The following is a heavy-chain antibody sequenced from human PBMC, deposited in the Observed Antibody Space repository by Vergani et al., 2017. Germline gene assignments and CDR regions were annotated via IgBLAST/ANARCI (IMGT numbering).Heavy chain of an antibody. J-gene: IGHJ6*02. CDR2: INTNSGKP. CDR1: GYTFTNYP. D-gene: IGHD6-19*01. CDR3: ARGRQWRLTEYLYGMDG. Sequence: QVQLLQSGSELKKPGASVRISCEASGYTFTNYPLIWVRQAPGQGLECMGWINTNSGKPTYAPGFTGRFVFSLDTSVSTAYLQISGLKAEDSAVYYCARGRQWRLTEYLYGMDGWGQGTTVTVSS. V-gene: IGHV7-4-1*02.